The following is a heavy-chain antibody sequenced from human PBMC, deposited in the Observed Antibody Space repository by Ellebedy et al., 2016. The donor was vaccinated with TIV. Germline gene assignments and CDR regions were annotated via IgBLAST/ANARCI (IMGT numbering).Heavy chain of an antibody. Sequence: GGSLRLSCAASGFTFSNAWMSWVRQAPGKGLEWVSYISSSSSTIYYADSVKGRFTISRDNSKNTLYLQMNSLRAEDTAVYYCAKAYDSGSYHDAFDIWGQGTMVTVSS. CDR2: ISSSSSTI. CDR1: GFTFSNAW. CDR3: AKAYDSGSYHDAFDI. D-gene: IGHD3-10*01. J-gene: IGHJ3*02. V-gene: IGHV3-48*01.